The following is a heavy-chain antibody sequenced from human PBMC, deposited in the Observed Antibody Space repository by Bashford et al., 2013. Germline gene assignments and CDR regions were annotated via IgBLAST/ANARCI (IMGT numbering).Heavy chain of an antibody. CDR3: ARAGWSGTWYPWYFDY. CDR2: INPNSGVT. D-gene: IGHD6-13*01. V-gene: IGHV1-2*02. J-gene: IGHJ4*02. CDR1: GYSFIHHY. Sequence: SVKVSCKSSGYSFIHHYMHWVRQAPGQGLEWMGWINPNSGVTNFAQNFQGRVTITRDTATTTAYMELSTLRSDDTAVYYCARAGWSGTWYPWYFDYWGQGTLVTVSS.